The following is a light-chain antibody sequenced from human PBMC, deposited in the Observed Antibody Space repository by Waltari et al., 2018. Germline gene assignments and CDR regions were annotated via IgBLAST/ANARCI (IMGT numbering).Light chain of an antibody. V-gene: IGLV3-1*01. CDR1: KLGDKY. Sequence: SYELTQPPSVSVSPGQTASITCSGDKLGDKYACWYQQKPGQSPVLVIYHDSKRPSGIPERFSGSNSGNTATLTIGGTQAMDEADYYCQAWDSSTANVVFGGGTKLTVL. J-gene: IGLJ2*01. CDR3: QAWDSSTANVV. CDR2: HDS.